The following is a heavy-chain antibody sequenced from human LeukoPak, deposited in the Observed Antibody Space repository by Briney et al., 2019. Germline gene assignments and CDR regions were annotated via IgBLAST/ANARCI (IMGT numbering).Heavy chain of an antibody. CDR2: IKQDGSEK. V-gene: IGHV3-7*01. D-gene: IGHD7-27*01. J-gene: IGHJ4*02. CDR1: GFTFSSYW. Sequence: GGSLRLSCAASGFTFSSYWMSWVRQAPGKGLEWVANIKQDGSEKYYVDSVKGRFTISRDNAKNSLYLQMNSLRAEDTAVYYCARDQDWGSPKFDYWGQGTLVTVSS. CDR3: ARDQDWGSPKFDY.